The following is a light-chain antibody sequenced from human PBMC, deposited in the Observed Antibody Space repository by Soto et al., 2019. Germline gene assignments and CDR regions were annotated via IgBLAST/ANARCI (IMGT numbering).Light chain of an antibody. CDR2: EVN. Sequence: QSALTPPPSASGSPGQSVTISCTGTSSDVGGYKYVSWYQQHPGKAPKLMIFEVNKRPSGVPDRFSGSKSGNTASLTVSGLQAEDEADYYCSSYAGINNLGVFGIGTKLTVL. J-gene: IGLJ1*01. CDR3: SSYAGINNLGV. CDR1: SSDVGGYKY. V-gene: IGLV2-8*01.